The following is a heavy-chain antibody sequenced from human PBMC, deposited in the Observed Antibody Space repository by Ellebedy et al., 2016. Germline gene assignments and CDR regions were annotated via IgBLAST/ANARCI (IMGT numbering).Heavy chain of an antibody. D-gene: IGHD6-6*01. CDR3: ARGRGGVVEQLVHYWFNP. Sequence: GSLRLXXAVYGGSFSGYYWSWIRQPPGKGLEWIGEINHSGSTNYNPSLKSRVTISVDTSKNQFSLKLSSVTAADTAVYYCARGRGGVVEQLVHYWFNPWGQGTLVTVSS. CDR2: INHSGST. V-gene: IGHV4-34*01. CDR1: GGSFSGYY. J-gene: IGHJ5*02.